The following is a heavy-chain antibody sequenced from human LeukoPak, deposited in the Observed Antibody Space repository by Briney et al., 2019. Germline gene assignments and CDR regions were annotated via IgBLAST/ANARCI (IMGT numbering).Heavy chain of an antibody. V-gene: IGHV1-8*01. J-gene: IGHJ4*02. Sequence: ASVKVSCKTSGYTFTIYDINWARQATGRGLEWMGWMKPMSGATGYAQKFQGRVTMTRDTSISTAYMELSSLTSDDTAVYYCARGFSDYDGTDYAFSYYWGQGTLVTVSS. CDR3: ARGFSDYDGTDYAFSYY. CDR1: GYTFTIYD. CDR2: MKPMSGAT. D-gene: IGHD3-22*01.